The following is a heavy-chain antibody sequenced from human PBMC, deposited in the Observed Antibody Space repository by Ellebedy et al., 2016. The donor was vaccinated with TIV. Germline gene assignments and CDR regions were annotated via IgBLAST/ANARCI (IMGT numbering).Heavy chain of an antibody. V-gene: IGHV4-39*01. D-gene: IGHD6-25*01. CDR2: IHSSGTT. CDR1: GGPISSSTSY. Sequence: MPSETLSLTCTVSGGPISSSTSYWGWIRQPPGKGLEWIGSIHSSGTTYYNPSLKSRLAISIVPSQSQFSLHLRSVTAAATAVYYCATARRDPYYSGMDVWGRGTTVTVSS. J-gene: IGHJ6*02. CDR3: ATARRDPYYSGMDV.